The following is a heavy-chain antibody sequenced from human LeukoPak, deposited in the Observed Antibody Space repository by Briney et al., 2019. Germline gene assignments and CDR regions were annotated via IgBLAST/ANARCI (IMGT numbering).Heavy chain of an antibody. CDR1: GFSVSSNY. V-gene: IGHV3-66*01. D-gene: IGHD3-9*01. CDR3: ASGVYYDILTGYSFYGMDV. Sequence: GGSLRLSCAASGFSVSSNYMSWVRQAPGKGLEWVSVIYSGGSTYYAGSVKGRFTISRDNSKNTLYLQMNSPRAEDTPVYYCASGVYYDILTGYSFYGMDVWGQGTTVTVSS. CDR2: IYSGGST. J-gene: IGHJ6*02.